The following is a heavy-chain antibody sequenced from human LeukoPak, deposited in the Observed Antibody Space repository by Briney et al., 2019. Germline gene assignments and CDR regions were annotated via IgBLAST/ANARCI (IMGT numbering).Heavy chain of an antibody. CDR2: ISWDGGST. V-gene: IGHV3-43D*03. D-gene: IGHD6-6*01. CDR3: AKDKYSSSSGGLFDY. Sequence: GGSLRLSCAASGFTFDDYAMHWVRQAAGKGLEWVSLISWDGGSTYYADSVKGRFTMSRDNSKNSLYLQMNSLRAEDPALYYCAKDKYSSSSGGLFDYWGQGTLVTVSS. J-gene: IGHJ4*02. CDR1: GFTFDDYA.